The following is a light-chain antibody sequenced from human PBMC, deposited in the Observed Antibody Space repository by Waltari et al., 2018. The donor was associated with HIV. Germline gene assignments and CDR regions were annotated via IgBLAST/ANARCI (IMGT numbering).Light chain of an antibody. CDR2: KNN. V-gene: IGLV1-47*01. J-gene: IGLJ2*01. CDR3: AAWDDSLNGVV. Sequence: QSVLTQSPSASGTPGQRVIISCSGSSSNIGGRNYVNWYQLLPGTAPKLLIDKNNQRTSGVPDRLSGSKSGTSASLAISGLRSEDEADYYCAAWDDSLNGVVFGGGTKLTVL. CDR1: SSNIGGRNY.